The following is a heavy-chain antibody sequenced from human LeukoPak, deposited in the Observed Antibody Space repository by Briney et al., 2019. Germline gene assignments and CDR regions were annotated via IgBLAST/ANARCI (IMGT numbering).Heavy chain of an antibody. CDR1: GYTNTFTSYY. CDR3: ARDSVPAAIRGYYYYYMDV. V-gene: IGHV1-46*01. Sequence: GASVKVSCKASGYTNTFTSYYMHWVRQAPGQGLEWMGIINPSGGSTSYALNFQDRVTMTRDTSISTAYMELSRLRSDDTAVYYCARDSVPAAIRGYYYYYMDVWGKGTTVTVSS. CDR2: INPSGGST. J-gene: IGHJ6*03. D-gene: IGHD2-2*02.